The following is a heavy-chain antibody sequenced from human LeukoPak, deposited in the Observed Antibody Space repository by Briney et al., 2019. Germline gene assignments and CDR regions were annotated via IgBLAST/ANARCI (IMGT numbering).Heavy chain of an antibody. CDR1: GFTFSGHA. CDR3: ANFVDTSMGGNDY. J-gene: IGHJ4*02. V-gene: IGHV3-23*01. D-gene: IGHD5-18*01. CDR2: ISADSYYT. Sequence: TGGSRRLSCAASGFTFSGHAMSWVRQAPGKGLEWVSAISADSYYTYYADSVQGRFTISRDNSKNTLYLQMNSLRAEDTALYYCANFVDTSMGGNDYWGQGTLVTVSS.